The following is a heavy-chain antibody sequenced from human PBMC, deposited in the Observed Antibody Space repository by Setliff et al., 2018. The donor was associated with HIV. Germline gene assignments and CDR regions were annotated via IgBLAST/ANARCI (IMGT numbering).Heavy chain of an antibody. J-gene: IGHJ4*02. CDR3: ARDQVEAAAGRTRTYYFDY. V-gene: IGHV1-69*13. CDR2: IIPIFGTA. Sequence: SVKVSCKASGGTFSSYAISWVRQAPGQGLEWMGGIIPIFGTANYAQKFQGRVTITADESTSTAYMELSSLRSEDTAVYYCARDQVEAAAGRTRTYYFDYWGQGTLVTVSS. CDR1: GGTFSSYA. D-gene: IGHD6-13*01.